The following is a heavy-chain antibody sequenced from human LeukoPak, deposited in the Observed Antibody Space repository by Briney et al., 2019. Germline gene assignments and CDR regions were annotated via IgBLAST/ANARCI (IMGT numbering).Heavy chain of an antibody. D-gene: IGHD3-16*02. J-gene: IGHJ3*02. CDR3: SRSFDAFDI. Sequence: ASVKVSCKASGYTFTGYYMHWVRQAPGHGLEWMGWINPNSGGRNNANKFQGRVNMTRDTSISTAYMELSGLRSVDTGVYYCSRSFDAFDIWGQGTMVTVSS. V-gene: IGHV1-2*02. CDR1: GYTFTGYY. CDR2: INPNSGGR.